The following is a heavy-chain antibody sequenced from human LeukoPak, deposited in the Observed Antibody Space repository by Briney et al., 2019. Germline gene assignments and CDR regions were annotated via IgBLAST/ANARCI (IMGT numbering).Heavy chain of an antibody. CDR3: ARGPYYFGSGSDYKRNGYAY. D-gene: IGHD3-10*01. CDR1: GYTFTTYG. V-gene: IGHV1-18*01. Sequence: ASVKVSCKASGYTFTTYGISWVRQAPGQGLEWMGWISGYNGNTNYAQKLQGRVTMTTDTSTSTAYMELRSLRSDDTAVYYCARGPYYFGSGSDYKRNGYAYWGQGTLVTVSS. CDR2: ISGYNGNT. J-gene: IGHJ4*02.